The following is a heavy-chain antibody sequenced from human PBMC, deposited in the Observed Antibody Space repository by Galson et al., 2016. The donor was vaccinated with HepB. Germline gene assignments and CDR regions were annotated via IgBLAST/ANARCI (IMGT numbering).Heavy chain of an antibody. V-gene: IGHV1-18*04. CDR1: GYIFTGYA. Sequence: SVKVSCKASGYIFTGYAISWVRQAPGQGLEWMGWVSSYNGKTDYAQKLQGRVTMTTDTSTSTAYMDLRSLTSDDTAVYYCARGALSGWSTYDYWGQGTLVTVSS. D-gene: IGHD6-19*01. J-gene: IGHJ4*02. CDR3: ARGALSGWSTYDY. CDR2: VSSYNGKT.